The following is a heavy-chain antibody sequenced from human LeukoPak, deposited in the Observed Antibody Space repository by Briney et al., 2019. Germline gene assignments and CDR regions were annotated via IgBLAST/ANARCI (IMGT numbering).Heavy chain of an antibody. J-gene: IGHJ4*02. V-gene: IGHV3-21*01. D-gene: IGHD6-6*01. CDR3: ARVEYSSSASFDY. CDR1: GSTFSSYS. CDR2: ISSSSSYI. Sequence: PGGSLRLSCAASGSTFSSYSMNWVRQAPGKGLEWVSSISSSSSYIYYADSVKGRFTISRDNAKNSLYLQMNSLRAEDTAVYYCARVEYSSSASFDYWGQGTLVTVSS.